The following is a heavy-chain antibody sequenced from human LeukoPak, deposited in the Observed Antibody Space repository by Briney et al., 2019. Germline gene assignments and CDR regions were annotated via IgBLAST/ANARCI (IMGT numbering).Heavy chain of an antibody. CDR2: INQDGSEK. V-gene: IGHV3-7*05. CDR3: ARGNGDYAIHPDY. J-gene: IGHJ4*02. Sequence: GGSLRLSCAASGFTFSNYWMTWVRQAPGKGLEWVANINQDGSEKHYVDSVKGRFTISRDNSKNTLYLQVDSLRADDTAVYYCARGNGDYAIHPDYWGQGTLVTVSS. CDR1: GFTFSNYW. D-gene: IGHD4-17*01.